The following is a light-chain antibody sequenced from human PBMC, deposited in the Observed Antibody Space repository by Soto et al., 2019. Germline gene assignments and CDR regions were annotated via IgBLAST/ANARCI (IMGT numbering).Light chain of an antibody. J-gene: IGKJ1*01. CDR2: RAP. CDR1: QRVSSN. V-gene: IGKV3-15*01. CDR3: QQYNNWPPWT. Sequence: EIVMTQSPATLSVSPGERATLSCRASQRVSSNLAWYQQKPGQAPRLLIYRAPTRATGIPARFSGSGSGTEFTLTISSLQSEDFAVYYCQQYNNWPPWTFGQGTKVDIK.